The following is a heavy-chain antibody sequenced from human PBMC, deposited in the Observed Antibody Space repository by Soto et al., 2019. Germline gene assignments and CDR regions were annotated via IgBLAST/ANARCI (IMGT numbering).Heavy chain of an antibody. J-gene: IGHJ6*02. V-gene: IGHV6-1*01. CDR2: TYYRSKWYN. CDR3: VRVKGIDRIAASQDYYYGMDV. Sequence: SQTLSLTCAISGDSVSSNSAAWNWIRQSPSRGLEWLGRTYYRSKWYNDYAVSVKSRITINPDTSKNQFSLQLNSVTPEDTAVYYCVRVKGIDRIAASQDYYYGMDVWGQGTTVTVSS. CDR1: GDSVSSNSAA. D-gene: IGHD6-6*01.